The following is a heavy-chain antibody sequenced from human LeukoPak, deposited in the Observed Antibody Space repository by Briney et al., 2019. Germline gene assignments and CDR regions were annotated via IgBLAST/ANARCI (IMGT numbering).Heavy chain of an antibody. V-gene: IGHV3-7*01. CDR1: GFTFNNYW. CDR3: ARGGRRSYGDDAFDM. CDR2: IKQDGSEK. D-gene: IGHD3-16*01. J-gene: IGHJ3*02. Sequence: PGGSLRLSCAASGFTFNNYWMNWVRQAPGRGLEGVANIKQDGSEKYSVDSVKGRFTISRDNAKNSLYLQMNSLRAEDTAVYYCARGGRRSYGDDAFDMWGQGTMVTVSS.